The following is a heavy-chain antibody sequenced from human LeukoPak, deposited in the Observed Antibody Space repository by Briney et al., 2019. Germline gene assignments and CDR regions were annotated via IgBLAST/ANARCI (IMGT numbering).Heavy chain of an antibody. CDR1: GYTFTSYY. V-gene: IGHV1-46*01. D-gene: IGHD1-7*01. J-gene: IGHJ4*02. CDR3: ARVSVTGTTSIDY. CDR2: INPSGGST. Sequence: ASVKVSCKASGYTFTSYYMHWVRQAPGQGLEWMGIINPSGGSTSYAQKFQGRVTMTRDMSTSTAYMELSSLRSEDTAVYYCARVSVTGTTSIDYWGQGTLVTVSS.